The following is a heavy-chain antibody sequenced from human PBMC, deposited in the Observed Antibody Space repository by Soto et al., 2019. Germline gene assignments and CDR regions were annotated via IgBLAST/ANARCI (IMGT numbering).Heavy chain of an antibody. CDR3: ARLDSSGYYYGYYFDY. CDR2: INHSGST. Sequence: PSETLYLTCAVYGGSFIGYYWSWIRQPPGKGLEWIGGINHSGSTYYNPSLKSRVTISVDTSKNQFSLKLSSVTAADTAVYYCARLDSSGYYYGYYFDYWGQGTLVTVSS. D-gene: IGHD3-22*01. V-gene: IGHV4-34*09. CDR1: GGSFIGYY. J-gene: IGHJ4*02.